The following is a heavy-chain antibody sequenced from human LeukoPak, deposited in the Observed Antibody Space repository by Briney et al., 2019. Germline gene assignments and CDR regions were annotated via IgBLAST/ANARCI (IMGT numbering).Heavy chain of an antibody. CDR2: ISWNSGSI. J-gene: IGHJ5*02. D-gene: IGHD3-10*01. CDR1: GFTFDDYA. V-gene: IGHV3-9*01. CDR3: ARGSGSYYNTFWFDH. Sequence: GGSLRLSCAASGFTFDDYAMPWVRQAPGKGLEWVSGISWNSGSIGYADSVKGRFTISRDNAKNSLYLQMNSLRAEDTAVYYCARGSGSYYNTFWFDHWGQGTLVTVSS.